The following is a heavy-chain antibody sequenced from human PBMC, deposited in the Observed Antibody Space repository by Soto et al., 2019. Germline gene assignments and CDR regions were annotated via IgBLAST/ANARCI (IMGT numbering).Heavy chain of an antibody. J-gene: IGHJ4*02. Sequence: QVQLVQSGAEVKKPGASVKVSCKASGYTFTSYGISWVRQAPGQGLEWMGWISGHNGNKKYAQKLQGRVSMTTDTSTSTAYMELRRLRSDDTAVYYCARDLGQQLCDYWGQGTLVTVSS. CDR1: GYTFTSYG. CDR2: ISGHNGNK. CDR3: ARDLGQQLCDY. V-gene: IGHV1-18*01. D-gene: IGHD6-13*01.